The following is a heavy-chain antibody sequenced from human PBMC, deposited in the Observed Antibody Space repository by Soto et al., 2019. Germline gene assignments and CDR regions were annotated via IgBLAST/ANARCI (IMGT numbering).Heavy chain of an antibody. Sequence: PSQTLSLTCAISGDSVSTNSATWTWIRQSPSRGLEWLGRTYYRSKWYNDYAVSLKSRLTISPDTSKNQFSLQLNSVTPEDTAVYYCARLIGSSWFDSWGQGXLVTVSS. V-gene: IGHV6-1*01. D-gene: IGHD6-13*01. CDR3: ARLIGSSWFDS. J-gene: IGHJ5*01. CDR2: TYYRSKWYN. CDR1: GDSVSTNSAT.